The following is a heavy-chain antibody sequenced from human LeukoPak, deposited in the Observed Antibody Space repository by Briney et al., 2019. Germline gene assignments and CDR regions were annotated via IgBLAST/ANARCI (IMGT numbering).Heavy chain of an antibody. D-gene: IGHD3-10*01. CDR1: DFTFSAYA. CDR2: ISGSGDTT. J-gene: IGHJ4*02. Sequence: GGSLRLSCAASDFTFSAYAMPWVRQAPGKGLEWVSTISGSGDTTYYADSVKGRFTISRDNVKNTLHLQMNSLIAEDTAVYYCVKERVTSCYGPGRNHFDYWGQGALVTVSS. CDR3: VKERVTSCYGPGRNHFDY. V-gene: IGHV3-23*01.